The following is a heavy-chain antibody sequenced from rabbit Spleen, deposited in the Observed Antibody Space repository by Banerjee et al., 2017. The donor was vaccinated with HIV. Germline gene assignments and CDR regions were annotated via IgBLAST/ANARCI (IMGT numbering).Heavy chain of an antibody. CDR2: ISAGTSGST. V-gene: IGHV1S45*01. CDR3: ARRQYGDNSGYAIDL. Sequence: QEQLEESGGDLVKPGASLTLTCTASGFSFSNNYVMCWVRQAPGKGLEWIACISAGTSGSTYYASWAKGRFTISKTSSTTVTLQMTSMTAAETAAYFCARRQYGDNSGYAIDLWGQGTLVTVS. CDR1: GFSFSNNYV. D-gene: IGHD1-1*01. J-gene: IGHJ3*01.